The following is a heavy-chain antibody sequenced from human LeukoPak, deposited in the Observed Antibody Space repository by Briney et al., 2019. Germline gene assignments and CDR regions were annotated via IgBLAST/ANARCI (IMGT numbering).Heavy chain of an antibody. CDR1: GFTFSSYG. J-gene: IGHJ4*02. Sequence: GGSLRLSCAASGFTFSSYGMHWVRQAPGKGLEWVAVISYDGSNKYYADSVKGRFTISRDNSKNTLYLQMNSLRAEDTAVYYCAKTADGAYFDYWGQGTLVTVSS. CDR2: ISYDGSNK. D-gene: IGHD3-16*01. V-gene: IGHV3-30*18. CDR3: AKTADGAYFDY.